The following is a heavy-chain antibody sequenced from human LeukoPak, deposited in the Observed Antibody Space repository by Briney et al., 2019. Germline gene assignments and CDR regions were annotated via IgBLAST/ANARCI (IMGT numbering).Heavy chain of an antibody. V-gene: IGHV4-39*01. J-gene: IGHJ3*02. CDR2: IYYSGST. D-gene: IGHD3-9*01. CDR3: AGDAKYGILTGLDAFDI. CDR1: GGSISSSSYY. Sequence: PSETLSLTCTVSGGSISSSSYYWGWIRQPPGKGLEWIGSIYYSGSTYYNPSLKSRVTISVDTSKNQFSLKLSSVTAADTAVYYCAGDAKYGILTGLDAFDIWGQGTMVTVSS.